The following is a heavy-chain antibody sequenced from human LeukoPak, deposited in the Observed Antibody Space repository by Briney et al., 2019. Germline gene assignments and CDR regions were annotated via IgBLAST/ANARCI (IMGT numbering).Heavy chain of an antibody. CDR3: ASMVRGVNNYYYYYGMDV. CDR1: GYTFTSYD. V-gene: IGHV1-8*01. D-gene: IGHD3-10*01. J-gene: IGHJ6*02. CDR2: MNPNSGNT. Sequence: ASVKVSCKASGYTFTSYDINWVRQATGQGLEWMGWMNPNSGNTGYAQKFRGRVTMTRNTSISTAYMELSSLRSEDTAVYYCASMVRGVNNYYYYYGMDVWGQGTTVTVSS.